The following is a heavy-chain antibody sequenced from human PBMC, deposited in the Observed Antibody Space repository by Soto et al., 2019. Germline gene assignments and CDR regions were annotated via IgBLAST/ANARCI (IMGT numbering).Heavy chain of an antibody. J-gene: IGHJ4*02. V-gene: IGHV4-39*01. D-gene: IGHD5-18*01. Sequence: QLQLQESGPGLVKPSETLSLTCTVSGGSISSSSYYWGWIRQPPGKGLEWIGSIYYSGSTYYNPSLKSRVTISVDTSKNQFSLKLSSVTAADTAVYYCARRDTKDPYYFDYWGQGTLVTVSS. CDR1: GGSISSSSYY. CDR2: IYYSGST. CDR3: ARRDTKDPYYFDY.